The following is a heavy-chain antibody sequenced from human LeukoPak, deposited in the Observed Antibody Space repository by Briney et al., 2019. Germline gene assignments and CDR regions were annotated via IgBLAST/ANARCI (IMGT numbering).Heavy chain of an antibody. V-gene: IGHV3-7*04. Sequence: GGSLRLSCAASGFTFSSYAMSWVRQAPGKGLEWVANIKEDGSEIYYVDSVKGRFTISRDNAKNSLYLQMNSLRVEDTAVYYCARGVYDWGYWGQGTLVTVSS. J-gene: IGHJ4*02. D-gene: IGHD3-16*01. CDR1: GFTFSSYA. CDR2: IKEDGSEI. CDR3: ARGVYDWGY.